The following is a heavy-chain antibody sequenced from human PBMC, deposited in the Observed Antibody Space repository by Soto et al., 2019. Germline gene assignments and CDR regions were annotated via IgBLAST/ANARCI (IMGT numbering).Heavy chain of an antibody. J-gene: IGHJ4*02. CDR2: IYYSGSS. CDR3: ARQTYYGDFDF. D-gene: IGHD4-17*01. V-gene: IGHV4-39*01. Sequence: QVQLQESGPGLVKPSETLSLTCTVSGGSLSSNTYYWGWIRQPPGKGLEWIGTIYYSGSSYYYPSLKTRVTVSVDTSKNQFSLKLSSVTAADTAVYFCARQTYYGDFDFWGQGTLVTVSS. CDR1: GGSLSSNTYY.